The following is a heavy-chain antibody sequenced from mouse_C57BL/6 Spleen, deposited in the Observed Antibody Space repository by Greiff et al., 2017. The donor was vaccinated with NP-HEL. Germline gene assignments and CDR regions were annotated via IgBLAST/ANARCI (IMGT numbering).Heavy chain of an antibody. J-gene: IGHJ2*01. CDR3: ARGTTVVAPFDY. CDR1: GFNIKDYY. CDR2: IDPEDGET. D-gene: IGHD1-1*01. Sequence: VHVKQSGAELVKPGASVKLSCTASGFNIKDYYMHWVKQRTEQGLEWIGRIDPEDGETKYAPKFQGKATITADTSSNTAYLQLSSLTSEDTAVYYCARGTTVVAPFDYWGQGTTLTVSS. V-gene: IGHV14-2*01.